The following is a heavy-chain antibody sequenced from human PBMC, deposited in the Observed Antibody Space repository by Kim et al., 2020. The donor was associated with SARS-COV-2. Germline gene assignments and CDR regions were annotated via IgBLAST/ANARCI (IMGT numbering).Heavy chain of an antibody. CDR1: GGSISSSSYY. Sequence: SETLSLTCTVSGGSISSSSYYWGWIRQPPGKGLEWIGSIYYSGSTYYNPSLKSRVTISVDTSKNQFSLKLSSVTAADTAVYYCARLFRPGYSSGWYGGYFQHWGQGTLVAVSS. CDR2: IYYSGST. D-gene: IGHD6-19*01. J-gene: IGHJ1*01. CDR3: ARLFRPGYSSGWYGGYFQH. V-gene: IGHV4-39*01.